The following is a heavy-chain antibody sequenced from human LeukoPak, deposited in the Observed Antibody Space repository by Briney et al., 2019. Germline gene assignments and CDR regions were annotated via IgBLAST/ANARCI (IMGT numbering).Heavy chain of an antibody. D-gene: IGHD3-22*01. V-gene: IGHV3-11*01. CDR2: ITNSGTTI. CDR1: GFTFSDYY. CDR3: AREGYYDSSGYGVGY. Sequence: GGSLRLSCAASGFTFSDYYMSWIRQAPGKGLEWISYITNSGTTIYYADSVKGRFTISRDNAKNSLYLQMNSLRAEDTAVYYCAREGYYDSSGYGVGYWGQGTLVTVSS. J-gene: IGHJ4*02.